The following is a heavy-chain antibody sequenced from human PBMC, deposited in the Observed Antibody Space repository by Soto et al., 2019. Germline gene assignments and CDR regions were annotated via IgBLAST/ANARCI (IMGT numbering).Heavy chain of an antibody. D-gene: IGHD1-26*01. CDR2: IFHSGST. V-gene: IGHV4-4*02. CDR3: ARRPIVGVAI. CDR1: GGSISNSNW. J-gene: IGHJ4*02. Sequence: PSETLSLTCAVFGGSISNSNWWTWVRQPPGQGLDWIGEIFHSGSTNYNSSLMGRVTISVDKADNQFSLKLSSVTAADTAVYYCARRPIVGVAIWGQGTLVTVSS.